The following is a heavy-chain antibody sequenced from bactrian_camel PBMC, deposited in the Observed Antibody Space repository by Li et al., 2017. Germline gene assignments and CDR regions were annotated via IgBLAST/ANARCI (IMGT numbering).Heavy chain of an antibody. Sequence: VQLVESGGGTVQAGGSLRLSCVASGDTYTYNGVGWFRQGSGKEREGVAATYIGGGSTYYADSVKGRFTISRDNAKNTLYLQLNSLKTEDTAMYYCANGLHNYDCYSGSWCYPSYRGQGTQVTVS. CDR2: TYIGGGST. J-gene: IGHJ4*01. CDR3: ANGLHNYDCYSGSWCYPSY. D-gene: IGHD3*01. V-gene: IGHV3S1*01. CDR1: GDTYTYNG.